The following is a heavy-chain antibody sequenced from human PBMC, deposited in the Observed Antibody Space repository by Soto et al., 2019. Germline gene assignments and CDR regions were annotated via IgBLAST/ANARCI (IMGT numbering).Heavy chain of an antibody. CDR3: ARDAPPADY. CDR1: GYTFTNYG. Sequence: QVQLVQSGAEVKKPGASVKVSCKASGYTFTNYGIRSVRQAPGQGLAWMGWISAYNRITTYAEKLQGRVNMTTATSTTTAYMELRSLRSDDTAVYYCARDAPPADYWGQGTLVTVSS. V-gene: IGHV1-18*01. J-gene: IGHJ4*01. CDR2: ISAYNRIT.